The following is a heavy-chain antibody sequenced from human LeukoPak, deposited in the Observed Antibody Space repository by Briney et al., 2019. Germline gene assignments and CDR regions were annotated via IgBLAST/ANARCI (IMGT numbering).Heavy chain of an antibody. Sequence: SETLSLTCAVYGGSFSGYYWSWIRQPPGKGLEWIGEINHSGSTNYNPSLKSRVTISVDTSKNQFSLKLSSVTAADTAVYYCARSAYCSSTSCYSDYWGQGTLVTVSS. CDR3: ARSAYCSSTSCYSDY. CDR2: INHSGST. D-gene: IGHD2-2*01. V-gene: IGHV4-34*01. CDR1: GGSFSGYY. J-gene: IGHJ4*02.